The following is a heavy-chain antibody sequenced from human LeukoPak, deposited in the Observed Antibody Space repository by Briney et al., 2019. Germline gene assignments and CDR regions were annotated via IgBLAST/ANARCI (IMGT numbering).Heavy chain of an antibody. V-gene: IGHV1-2*02. CDR3: ARDPMVRGPRNWFDP. J-gene: IGHJ5*02. D-gene: IGHD3-10*01. Sequence: GASVKVSCKASGYTFSAYYLYWVRQAPGQGFEWMGWINPNSGGTNYAQKFQGRVTMTRDTSISTAYMELSRLRSDDTAVYYCARDPMVRGPRNWFDPWGQGTLVTVSS. CDR1: GYTFSAYY. CDR2: INPNSGGT.